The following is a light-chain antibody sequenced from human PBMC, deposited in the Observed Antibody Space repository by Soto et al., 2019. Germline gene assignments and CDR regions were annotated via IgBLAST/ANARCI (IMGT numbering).Light chain of an antibody. Sequence: EIVMTQSPATLSVSPGERATLSCRASQSVSSNLAWYQQKPGQAPRLLMYGASTRATGIPARFSGSGSGTEFTLTISSLQSEDCAVYYCQQYNNWPRTFGQGTKVEIK. J-gene: IGKJ1*01. CDR3: QQYNNWPRT. CDR2: GAS. CDR1: QSVSSN. V-gene: IGKV3-15*01.